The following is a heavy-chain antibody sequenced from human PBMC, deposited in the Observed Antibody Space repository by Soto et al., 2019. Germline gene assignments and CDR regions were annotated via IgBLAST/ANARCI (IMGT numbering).Heavy chain of an antibody. J-gene: IGHJ5*02. CDR1: GDSVSSGFYY. CDR2: IQYTIST. V-gene: IGHV4-61*01. CDR3: ARVANSNCNLMMGWLDP. Sequence: QVQLQESGPGLVKPSETLSLTCTVSGDSVSSGFYYWSWIRQPPGKGVEWIGCIQYTISTTFNPSLKCRVTLSVDKSKNQFSLRLSSVTAADTAVYYCARVANSNCNLMMGWLDPWGQGTLVTVSS. D-gene: IGHD1-1*01.